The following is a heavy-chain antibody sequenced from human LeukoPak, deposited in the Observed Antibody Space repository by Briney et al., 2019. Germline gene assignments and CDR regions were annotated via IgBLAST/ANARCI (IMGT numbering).Heavy chain of an antibody. CDR3: ANRGKYFFDY. J-gene: IGHJ4*02. V-gene: IGHV3-23*01. CDR1: GFTFSSYG. Sequence: PRGSLRLSCAASGFTFSSYGMHWVRQAPGKGLEWVSTICNSGANTYYADSVKGRFTISRDNSKNTLYLQMNSLRAEDTAVYYCANRGKYFFDYWGQGTLVTVSS. D-gene: IGHD1-14*01. CDR2: ICNSGANT.